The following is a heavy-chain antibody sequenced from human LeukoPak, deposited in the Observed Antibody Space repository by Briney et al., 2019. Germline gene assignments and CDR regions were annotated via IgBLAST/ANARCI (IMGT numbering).Heavy chain of an antibody. V-gene: IGHV4-59*01. Sequence: SETLSLTCTVSGGSISSYYWSWIRQPPRKGLEWIGYIYYSGSTNYNPSLKSRVTISVDTSKNQFSLKLSSVTAADTAVYYCARGPLAARQNEFDPWGQGTLVTVSS. J-gene: IGHJ5*02. D-gene: IGHD6-13*01. CDR3: ARGPLAARQNEFDP. CDR2: IYYSGST. CDR1: GGSISSYY.